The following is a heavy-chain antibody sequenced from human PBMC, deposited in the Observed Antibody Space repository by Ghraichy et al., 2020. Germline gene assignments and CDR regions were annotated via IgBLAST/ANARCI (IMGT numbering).Heavy chain of an antibody. CDR2: IINSGGST. D-gene: IGHD1-1*01. J-gene: IGHJ4*02. CDR1: GFTFSSFA. CDR3: KKTPSDLNGYY. Sequence: GGSLRLSCAASGFTFSSFAMTWVRQAPGKGLEWVASIINSGGSTNYADSVKGRFTISRDNSKNKLYLQMNSLRAEDTAVYYCKKTPSDLNGYYWGQGTLVTVSS. V-gene: IGHV3-23*01.